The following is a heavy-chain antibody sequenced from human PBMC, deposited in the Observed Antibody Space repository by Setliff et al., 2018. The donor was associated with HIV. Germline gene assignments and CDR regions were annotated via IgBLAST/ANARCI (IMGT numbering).Heavy chain of an antibody. J-gene: IGHJ6*03. CDR3: ARVGIQLWYPSYYYYYMDV. Sequence: SVKVSCQASGGTFSSYAISWVRQAPGQGLEWMGGIIPILGIANYAQKFQGRVTITADKSTSTAYMELSSLRSEDTAVYYCARVGIQLWYPSYYYYYMDVWGKGTTVTVSS. CDR1: GGTFSSYA. D-gene: IGHD5-18*01. V-gene: IGHV1-69*10. CDR2: IIPILGIA.